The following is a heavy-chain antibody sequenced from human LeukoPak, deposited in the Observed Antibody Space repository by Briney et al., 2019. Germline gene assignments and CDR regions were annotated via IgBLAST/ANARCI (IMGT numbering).Heavy chain of an antibody. CDR3: ARDRQTGDAFDI. J-gene: IGHJ3*02. CDR1: GGSISSYY. CDR2: IYYSGST. Sequence: PPETLSLTCTVSGGSISSYYWSWIRQPPGKGLEWIGYIYYSGSTNYNPSLKSRVTISVDTSKNQFSLKLSSVTAADTAVYYCARDRQTGDAFDIWGQGTMVTVSS. V-gene: IGHV4-59*01. D-gene: IGHD7-27*01.